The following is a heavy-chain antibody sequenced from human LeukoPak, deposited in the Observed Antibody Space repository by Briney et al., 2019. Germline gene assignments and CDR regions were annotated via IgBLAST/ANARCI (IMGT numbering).Heavy chain of an antibody. J-gene: IGHJ4*02. D-gene: IGHD1-26*01. CDR1: GFTVSNNY. CDR2: IYSGGRT. CDR3: GREGATTALAY. V-gene: IGHV3-53*01. Sequence: GGSLRLSCAVSGFTVSNNYMNWVRQAPGKGLEWVSIIYSGGRTYYADSAKGRFTISRDIFKNTVYLQMNSLRAEDTAVYYCGREGATTALAYWGQGTLVTASS.